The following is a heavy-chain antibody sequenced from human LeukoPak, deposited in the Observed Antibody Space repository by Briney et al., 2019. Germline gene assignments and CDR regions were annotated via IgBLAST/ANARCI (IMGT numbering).Heavy chain of an antibody. D-gene: IGHD5-18*01. J-gene: IGHJ4*02. CDR3: ARGGYSYDTDY. CDR2: INPSGGST. CDR1: GYTFTSYY. Sequence: ASVKVSCKASGYTFTSYYMHWVRQAPGQGLEWMGIINPSGGSTSYAQKFQGRVTMTWDMSTSTVYMELSSLRSEDTAVYYCARGGYSYDTDYWGQGTLVTVSS. V-gene: IGHV1-46*01.